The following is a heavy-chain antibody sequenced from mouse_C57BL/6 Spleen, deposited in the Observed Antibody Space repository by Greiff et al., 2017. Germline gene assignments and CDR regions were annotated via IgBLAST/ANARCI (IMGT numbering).Heavy chain of an antibody. CDR2: INPSSGYT. CDR1: GYTFTSYW. CDR3: APYYYGSSSFAY. D-gene: IGHD1-1*01. Sequence: QVHVKQSGAELAKPGASVKLSCKASGYTFTSYWMHWVKQRPGQGLEWIGYINPSSGYTKYNQKFKDKATLTADKSSSTAYMQLSSLTYEDSAVYYCAPYYYGSSSFAYWGQGTLVTVSA. J-gene: IGHJ3*01. V-gene: IGHV1-7*01.